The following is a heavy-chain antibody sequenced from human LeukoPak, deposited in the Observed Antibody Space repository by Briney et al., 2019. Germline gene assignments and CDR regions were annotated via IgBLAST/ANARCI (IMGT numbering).Heavy chain of an antibody. D-gene: IGHD6-19*01. J-gene: IGHJ3*02. Sequence: SETLSLTCTVSGGSVSSGSYYWSWIRQPPGKGLEWIGYIYYSGSTDNNPSLKSRVTISLDTSKNQFSLKLSSVTAADTAVYYCARDTGWQPDVFDIWGQGTMVTVSS. CDR1: GGSVSSGSYY. V-gene: IGHV4-61*01. CDR3: ARDTGWQPDVFDI. CDR2: IYYSGST.